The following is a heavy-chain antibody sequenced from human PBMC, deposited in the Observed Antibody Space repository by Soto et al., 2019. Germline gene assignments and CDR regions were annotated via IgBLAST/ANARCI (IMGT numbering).Heavy chain of an antibody. D-gene: IGHD2-15*01. CDR1: GGSISSYY. CDR2: IYYSGST. Sequence: SETLSLTCTVSGGSISSYYWSWIRQPPGKGLEWIGYIYYSGSTNYNPSLKSRVTISVDTSKNQFSLKLSSVTAADTAVYYCARHPPADCSGGSCRRSGIDYWGQGTLVT. V-gene: IGHV4-59*08. J-gene: IGHJ4*02. CDR3: ARHPPADCSGGSCRRSGIDY.